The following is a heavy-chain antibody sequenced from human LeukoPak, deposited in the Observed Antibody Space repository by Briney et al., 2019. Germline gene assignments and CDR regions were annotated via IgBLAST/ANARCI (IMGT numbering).Heavy chain of an antibody. D-gene: IGHD6-6*01. CDR3: ARGLQVVGYYFYYYMDV. CDR2: IYTSGST. V-gene: IGHV4-4*09. J-gene: IGHJ6*03. Sequence: SETLSLTCTVSGGSIRGQYWSWIRQPPGKGLEWIGYIYTSGSTNYNPSLKSRVTMSVDTSKKQLSLKLTSVTAADTAVHYCARGLQVVGYYFYYYMDVWGKGTTVTVSS. CDR1: GGSIRGQY.